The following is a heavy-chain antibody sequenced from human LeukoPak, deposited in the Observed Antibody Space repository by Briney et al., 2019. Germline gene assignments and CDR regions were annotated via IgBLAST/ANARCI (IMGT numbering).Heavy chain of an antibody. Sequence: SETLSLTCAVSGGSLSGSYWSWIRQFPGKGLEWIGFVFYTGSFNYNPSLKSRVRISVDTSRNQFSLKLSSVTAADTAVYYCARGSSLYDYWGQGTLVAVSS. CDR2: VFYTGSF. CDR3: ARGSSLYDY. CDR1: GGSLSGSY. D-gene: IGHD6-13*01. J-gene: IGHJ4*02. V-gene: IGHV4-59*01.